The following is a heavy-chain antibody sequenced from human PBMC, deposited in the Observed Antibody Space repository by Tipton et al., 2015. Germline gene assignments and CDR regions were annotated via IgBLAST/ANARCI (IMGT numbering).Heavy chain of an antibody. CDR3: ATDPPSTIRYDYASLDD. CDR1: GFIFSTYG. D-gene: IGHD3-22*01. Sequence: SLRLSCAASGFIFSTYGMDWVRQAPGKGLEWVGAIWYDGSHQYYADSVKGRFTISRDNSKNSLYLQMNSLKTEDTAVYYCATDPPSTIRYDYASLDDWGQGTLVTVSS. CDR2: IWYDGSHQ. J-gene: IGHJ4*02. V-gene: IGHV3-33*08.